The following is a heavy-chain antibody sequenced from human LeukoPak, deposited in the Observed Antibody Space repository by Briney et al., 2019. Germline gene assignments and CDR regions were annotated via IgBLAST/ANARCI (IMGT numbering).Heavy chain of an antibody. V-gene: IGHV3-30-3*01. CDR3: AKDRNYGDYGGYFDY. CDR2: IAFDGSNA. Sequence: GRSLRLSCVASGFTFSSYAMHWVRQAPGKGLEWVAVIAFDGSNALYADSVKGRFTISRDISKSTLYLQMNSLRAEDTAVYYCAKDRNYGDYGGYFDYWGQGTLVTVSS. CDR1: GFTFSSYA. D-gene: IGHD4-17*01. J-gene: IGHJ4*02.